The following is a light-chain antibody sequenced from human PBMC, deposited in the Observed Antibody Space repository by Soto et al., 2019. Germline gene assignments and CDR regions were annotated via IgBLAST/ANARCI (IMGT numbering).Light chain of an antibody. J-gene: IGKJ1*01. CDR2: AAS. CDR1: QSISIY. CDR3: QQSYSTPQRT. Sequence: DIQMTQSPSSLSASVGDRVTITCRASQSISIYLNWYQQKPGKAPKVLIYAASTLQTGVPSRFSGSGSGTDFTLTISRLQPEDFATYYCQQSYSTPQRTFGQGTKVEIK. V-gene: IGKV1-39*01.